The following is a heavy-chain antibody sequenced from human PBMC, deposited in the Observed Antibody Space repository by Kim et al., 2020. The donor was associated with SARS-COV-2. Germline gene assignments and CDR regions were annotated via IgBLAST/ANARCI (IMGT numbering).Heavy chain of an antibody. Sequence: SETLSLTCTVSGGSISSGGYYWSWIRQHPGKGLEWIGYIYYSGSTYYNPSLKSRVTISVDTSKNQFSLKLSSVTAADTAVYYCARVLVLGPYYYYGMDVWGQGTTVTVSS. CDR2: IYYSGST. CDR3: ARVLVLGPYYYYGMDV. D-gene: IGHD3-3*01. CDR1: GGSISSGGYY. V-gene: IGHV4-31*03. J-gene: IGHJ6*02.